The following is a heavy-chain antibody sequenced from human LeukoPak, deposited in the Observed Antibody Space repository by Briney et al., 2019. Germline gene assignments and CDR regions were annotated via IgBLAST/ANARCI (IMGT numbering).Heavy chain of an antibody. D-gene: IGHD1-26*01. CDR3: ARDGIVGASWEGYYYGMDV. Sequence: ASVTVSFKASGYTFTIYGISWVRQAPGQGLEWMGWISAYNGNTNYAQKLQGRVTMTTDTSTSTAYMELRSLRSDDTAVYYCARDGIVGASWEGYYYGMDVWGQGTTVTVSS. V-gene: IGHV1-18*01. J-gene: IGHJ6*02. CDR1: GYTFTIYG. CDR2: ISAYNGNT.